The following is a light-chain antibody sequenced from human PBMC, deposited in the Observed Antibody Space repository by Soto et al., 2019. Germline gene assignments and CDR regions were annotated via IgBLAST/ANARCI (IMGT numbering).Light chain of an antibody. CDR2: EVS. J-gene: IGLJ2*01. CDR1: SSDVGGYNY. Sequence: QSALTHPPSASGSPGQSVTIYCTGTSSDVGGYNYVSWYQQHPGKAPKLMIYEVSKRPSGVPDRFSGSKSGNTASLTVSGLQAEDEADYYCSSYAGSNTVVFGGGTKLTVL. CDR3: SSYAGSNTVV. V-gene: IGLV2-8*01.